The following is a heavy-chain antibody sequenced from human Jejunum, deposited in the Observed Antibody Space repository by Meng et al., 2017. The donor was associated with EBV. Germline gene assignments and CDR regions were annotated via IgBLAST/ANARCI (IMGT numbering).Heavy chain of an antibody. Sequence: HVQLVQSGAEVKQPGSSVKVSCKTSGGTFSSHTIAWLRQAPGQGLEWMAFSIPIIPPTAHNFQIRITFTADESTTTAYMELDSLRSDYTAVSYYAPPPLLGLFSPWGQGTLVTVAS. J-gene: IGHJ5*02. CDR2: SIPIIPP. D-gene: IGHD2/OR15-2a*01. V-gene: IGHV1-69*01. CDR3: APPPLLGLFSP. CDR1: GGTFSSHT.